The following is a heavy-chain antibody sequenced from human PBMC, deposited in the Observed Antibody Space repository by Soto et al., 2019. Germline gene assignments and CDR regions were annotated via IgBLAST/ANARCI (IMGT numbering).Heavy chain of an antibody. CDR2: ISGSGGST. CDR1: GFTFSSYA. D-gene: IGHD1-26*01. Sequence: GGSLRLSCAASGFTFSSYAMSWVRQAPGKGLEWVSAISGSGGSTYYADSVKGRFTISRDNSKNTLYLQMNSLRAEDTAVYYCATEVGGYYSVDYYFDYWGQGTLVTVSS. J-gene: IGHJ4*02. CDR3: ATEVGGYYSVDYYFDY. V-gene: IGHV3-23*01.